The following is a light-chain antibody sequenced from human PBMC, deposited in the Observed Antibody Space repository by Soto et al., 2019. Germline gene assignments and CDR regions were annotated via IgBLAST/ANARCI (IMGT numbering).Light chain of an antibody. V-gene: IGLV2-23*01. CDR3: CSDAGSSPFV. CDR2: EGS. J-gene: IGLJ1*01. Sequence: QSALTQPASVSGSPGQSITISCTGTSSDVGSYHLVSWYQHHPGKAPKLMIYEGSKRPSGVSNRFSGSKSGNTASLTTSGLQAEDEADYYCCSDAGSSPFVFGTGTKVTVL. CDR1: SSDVGSYHL.